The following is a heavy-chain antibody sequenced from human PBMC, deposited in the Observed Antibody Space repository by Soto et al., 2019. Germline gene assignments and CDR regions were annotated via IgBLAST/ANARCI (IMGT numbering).Heavy chain of an antibody. CDR3: AKGSGTVHYYYYYGMDV. CDR2: ISGSGGST. Sequence: PGGSLRLSCAASGFTFSSYAMSWVRQAPGKGLEWVSAISGSGGSTYYADSVKGRFTISRDNSKNTLYLQMNSLRAEDTAVYYCAKGSGTVHYYYYYGMDVWGQGTTVTVSS. CDR1: GFTFSSYA. V-gene: IGHV3-23*01. D-gene: IGHD2-15*01. J-gene: IGHJ6*02.